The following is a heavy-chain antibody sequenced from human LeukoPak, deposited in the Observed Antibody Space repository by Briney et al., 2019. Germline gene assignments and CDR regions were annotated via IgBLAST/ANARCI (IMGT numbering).Heavy chain of an antibody. J-gene: IGHJ5*02. Sequence: ASVKVSFKASGYTFTSYGISWVRQAPGQGLEWMGWISAYNGNTNYAQKLQGRVTMTTDTSTSTAYMELRSLRSDDTAVYYCARDSVAAAGTETLDPWGQGTLVTVSS. CDR1: GYTFTSYG. D-gene: IGHD6-13*01. V-gene: IGHV1-18*01. CDR2: ISAYNGNT. CDR3: ARDSVAAAGTETLDP.